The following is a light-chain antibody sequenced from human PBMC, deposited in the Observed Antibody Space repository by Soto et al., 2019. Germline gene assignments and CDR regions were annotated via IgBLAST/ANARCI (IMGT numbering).Light chain of an antibody. CDR3: QSYPHV. Sequence: QSVLTQPPSVSGAPGQRVTISCTGSSSNIGAGYDVHWYQQLPGTAPKLLIYGNSNRPSGVPDRFSGSKSGTSASLAITGLQAEDEADYYCQSYPHVFGTGTKLTVL. V-gene: IGLV1-40*01. J-gene: IGLJ1*01. CDR1: SSNIGAGYD. CDR2: GNS.